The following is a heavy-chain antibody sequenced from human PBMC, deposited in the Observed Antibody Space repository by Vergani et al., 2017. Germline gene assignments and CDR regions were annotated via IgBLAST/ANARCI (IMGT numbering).Heavy chain of an antibody. V-gene: IGHV5-51*01. CDR1: GYSFTSYW. CDR2: IYPGDSDT. CDR3: ARGGYCSGGSCYIGGYSYYGMDV. Sequence: EVQLVQSGAEVKKPGESLKISCKGSGYSFTSYWIGWVRQMPGKGLEWMGIIYPGDSDTRYSPSFQGQVTISADKSISTAYLQWSSLNASDTAMYYCARGGYCSGGSCYIGGYSYYGMDVWCQGTAVTASS. J-gene: IGHJ6*02. D-gene: IGHD2-15*01.